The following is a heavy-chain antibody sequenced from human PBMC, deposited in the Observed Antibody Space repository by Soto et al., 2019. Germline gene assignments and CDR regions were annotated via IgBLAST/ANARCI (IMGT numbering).Heavy chain of an antibody. CDR1: GGSVNSDSYY. J-gene: IGHJ4*02. CDR2: IYYTGST. D-gene: IGHD1-1*01. Sequence: SGNPALTCTVSGGSVNSDSYYWSWIRQPPGRGLEWIGYIYYTGSTNYNPSLKIRVTISVDTSRNQFSLKLSSVTAADTAVYYCAREFSNSPEAFDSWGQGSLVP. CDR3: AREFSNSPEAFDS. V-gene: IGHV4-61*01.